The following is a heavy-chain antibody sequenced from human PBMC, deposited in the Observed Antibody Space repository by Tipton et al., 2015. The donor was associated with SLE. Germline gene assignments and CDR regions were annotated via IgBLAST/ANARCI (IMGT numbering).Heavy chain of an antibody. CDR2: INHSGST. CDR3: ASQPIAAAGTSNYFDY. D-gene: IGHD6-13*01. Sequence: TLSLTCAVYGGSFSGYYWSWIRQPPGKGLEWIGEINHSGSTNYNPSLKSRVTISVDTSKNQFSLKLSSVTAADTAVYYCASQPIAAAGTSNYFDYWGQGTLVTVSS. V-gene: IGHV4-34*01. CDR1: GGSFSGYY. J-gene: IGHJ4*02.